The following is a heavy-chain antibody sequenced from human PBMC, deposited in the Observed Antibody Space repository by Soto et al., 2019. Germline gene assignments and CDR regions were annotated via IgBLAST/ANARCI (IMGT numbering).Heavy chain of an antibody. D-gene: IGHD6-13*01. CDR1: GFSFSSYP. Sequence: EVQLLESGGDLIQPGGSLRLSCAASGFSFSSYPMSWVRQAPGKGLEWVAAISGAGVSTYYADSVRGRFTISRENSKNTPYLQMSSLRAEDTALYYCAKDHLTSGGTFWFDPWGQGTLVTVSS. CDR2: ISGAGVST. V-gene: IGHV3-23*01. J-gene: IGHJ5*02. CDR3: AKDHLTSGGTFWFDP.